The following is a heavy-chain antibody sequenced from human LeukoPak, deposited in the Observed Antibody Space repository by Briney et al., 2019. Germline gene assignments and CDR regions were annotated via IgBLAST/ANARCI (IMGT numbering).Heavy chain of an antibody. CDR3: ARQRYSSGWYDAFDI. J-gene: IGHJ3*02. Sequence: GESLKISCKGSGYSFTSYWIGWVRRMPGKGLEWMGIIYPGDSDTRYSPSFQGQVTISADKSISTAYLQWSSLKASDTAMYYCARQRYSSGWYDAFDIWGQGTMVTVSS. CDR1: GYSFTSYW. D-gene: IGHD6-19*01. CDR2: IYPGDSDT. V-gene: IGHV5-51*01.